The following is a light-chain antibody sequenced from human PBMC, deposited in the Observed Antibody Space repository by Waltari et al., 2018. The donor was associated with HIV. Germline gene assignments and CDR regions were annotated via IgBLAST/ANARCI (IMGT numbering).Light chain of an antibody. J-gene: IGLJ1*01. CDR3: QAWDRTTGG. V-gene: IGLV3-1*01. CDR1: KVGEKY. CDR2: QDK. Sequence: SFELTQPPSLSVSPGQTANIPCSGEKVGEKYVSWSQQKSGQSPVVVIFQDKRRPSGISERFSGSNSGNTATLTISGTQPIDEADCYCQAWDRTTGGFGTGTKLTVL.